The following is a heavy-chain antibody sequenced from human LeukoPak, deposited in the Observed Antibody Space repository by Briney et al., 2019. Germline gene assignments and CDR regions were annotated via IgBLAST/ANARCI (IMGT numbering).Heavy chain of an antibody. CDR1: GFTFSSYE. J-gene: IGHJ4*02. V-gene: IGHV3-48*03. CDR2: ISSSGSTI. D-gene: IGHD3-9*01. CDR3: ARDARYDILTGYQIFSFDY. Sequence: GGSLRLSCAASGFTFSSYEMNWVRQAPGKVLEWVSYISSSGSTIYYADSVKGRFTISRDNAKNSLYLQMNSLRAEDTAVYYCARDARYDILTGYQIFSFDYWGQGTLVTVSS.